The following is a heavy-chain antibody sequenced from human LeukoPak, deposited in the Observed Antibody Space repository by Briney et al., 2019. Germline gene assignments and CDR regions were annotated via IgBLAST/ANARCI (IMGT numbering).Heavy chain of an antibody. D-gene: IGHD5-18*01. CDR2: IYYSGNT. V-gene: IGHV4-39*07. CDR1: GVSISSSNSY. CDR3: AKGAGGFSYYNWFDP. Sequence: PSETLSLTCTVSGVSISSSNSYWGWIRQPPGKGLEWIGSIYYSGNTYYNASLKSQVSISIDTSKNQFSLRLTSVTAADTAIYYCAKGAGGFSYYNWFDPWGQGTLVTVSS. J-gene: IGHJ5*02.